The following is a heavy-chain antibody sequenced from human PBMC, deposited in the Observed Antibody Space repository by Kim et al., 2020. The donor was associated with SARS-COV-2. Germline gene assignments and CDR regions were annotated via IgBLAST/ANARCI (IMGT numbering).Heavy chain of an antibody. CDR3: ARVRTKGAILSYGMDV. Sequence: SETLSLTCTVSGGSISSSSYYWGWIRQPPGKGLEWIGSIYYSGSTYYNPSLKSRVTISVDTSKNQFSLKLSSVTAADTAVYYCARVRTKGAILSYGMDVWGQGTTVTVSS. CDR2: IYYSGST. D-gene: IGHD1-1*01. J-gene: IGHJ6*02. CDR1: GGSISSSSYY. V-gene: IGHV4-39*07.